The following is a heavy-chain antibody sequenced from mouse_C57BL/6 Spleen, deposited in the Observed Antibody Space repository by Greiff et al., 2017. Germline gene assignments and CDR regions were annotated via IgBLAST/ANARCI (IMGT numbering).Heavy chain of an antibody. J-gene: IGHJ4*01. CDR2: ISGGGGNT. CDR1: GFTFSSYT. CDR3: ARQGTTVVLYYYAMDY. Sequence: EVQRVESGGGLVKPGGSLKLSCAASGFTFSSYTMSWVRQTPEKRLEWVATISGGGGNTYYPDSVKGRFTISRDNAKNTLYLQMSSLRSEDTALYYCARQGTTVVLYYYAMDYWGQGTSVTVSS. D-gene: IGHD1-1*01. V-gene: IGHV5-9*01.